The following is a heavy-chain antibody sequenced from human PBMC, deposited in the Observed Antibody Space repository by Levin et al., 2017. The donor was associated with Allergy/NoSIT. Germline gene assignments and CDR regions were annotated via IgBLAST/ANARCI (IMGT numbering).Heavy chain of an antibody. CDR1: GGSISSDT. V-gene: IGHV4-59*01. J-gene: IGHJ4*02. CDR3: ARFVWGSYRGFDY. Sequence: SETLSLTCTVSGGSISSDTWSWIRQPPGKGLEWIGYIYDTGNTNYNPSLKSRVTLSVDTSKNQFSLKLSSVTPADTAVYYCARFVWGSYRGFDYWGQGTLVTVSS. D-gene: IGHD3-16*02. CDR2: IYDTGNT.